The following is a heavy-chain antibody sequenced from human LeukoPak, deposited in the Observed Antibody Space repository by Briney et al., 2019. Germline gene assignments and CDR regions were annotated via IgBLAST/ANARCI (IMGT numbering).Heavy chain of an antibody. V-gene: IGHV1-2*02. J-gene: IGHJ3*02. CDR2: INPSSGGA. CDR3: ARDARGGWLQWGAFDI. Sequence: ASVKVSCKASGYTFTGYYMHWVRQAPGQGLEGMGWINPSSGGANYAQKFQGRVTMTRDTSISTAYMELSRLRADDTAVYYCARDARGGWLQWGAFDIWGQGTMVTVSS. CDR1: GYTFTGYY. D-gene: IGHD5-24*01.